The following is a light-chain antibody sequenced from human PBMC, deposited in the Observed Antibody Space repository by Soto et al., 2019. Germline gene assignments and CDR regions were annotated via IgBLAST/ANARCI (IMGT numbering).Light chain of an antibody. J-gene: IGLJ1*01. CDR1: STDVGAYNY. V-gene: IGLV2-8*01. Sequence: QSALTQPPSASGSPGQSVTISCTGTSTDVGAYNYVSWYQQRPGKAPKLMIFEVTKRPSGVPDRFSGSKSGNTASLTVSGVQADDEADYYCSSFTSRFTFVFGTGTKLTVL. CDR3: SSFTSRFTFV. CDR2: EVT.